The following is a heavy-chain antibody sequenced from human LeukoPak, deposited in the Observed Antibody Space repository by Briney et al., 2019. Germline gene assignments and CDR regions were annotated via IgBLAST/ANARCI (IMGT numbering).Heavy chain of an antibody. V-gene: IGHV3-23*01. J-gene: IGHJ6*02. D-gene: IGHD6-13*01. CDR1: GFTLSSYA. CDR3: ARGNSSSYPLREDYYYGMDV. CDR2: ISGSGGST. Sequence: GGSLRLSCAASGFTLSSYAMSWVRQAPGKGLEWVSAISGSGGSTYYADSVKGRFTISRDNSKNTLYLQMNSLRAEDTAVYYCARGNSSSYPLREDYYYGMDVWGQGTTVTVSS.